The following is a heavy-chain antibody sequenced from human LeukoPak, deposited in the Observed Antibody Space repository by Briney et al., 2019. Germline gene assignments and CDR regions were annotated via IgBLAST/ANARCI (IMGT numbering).Heavy chain of an antibody. Sequence: PGGSLRLSCAASGFSFTTYWMSWVRQAPGKGLEWVANIKQDGTEKYYVDSVKGRFTISRDNAKNSLHLQMNSLRVEDTAVYYCAKLAKYFYGSETYYFFEHWGQGTPVTASS. D-gene: IGHD3-10*01. CDR2: IKQDGTEK. J-gene: IGHJ4*02. CDR1: GFSFTTYW. V-gene: IGHV3-7*01. CDR3: AKLAKYFYGSETYYFFEH.